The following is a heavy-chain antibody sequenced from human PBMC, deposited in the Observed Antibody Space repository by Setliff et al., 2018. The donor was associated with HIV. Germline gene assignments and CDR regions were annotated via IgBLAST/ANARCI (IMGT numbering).Heavy chain of an antibody. CDR1: GYTFTDYY. CDR3: ARDSGAVLRYFDWPFYYYYGMDV. CDR2: INAGNGNT. J-gene: IGHJ6*02. D-gene: IGHD3-9*01. Sequence: ASVKVSCKASGYTFTDYYIHWVRQAPGQRLEWMGWINAGNGNTKYSQEFQGRVTMTTDTSTSTAYMELRSLRSDDTAVYYCARDSGAVLRYFDWPFYYYYGMDVWGQGTTVTVSS. V-gene: IGHV1-18*04.